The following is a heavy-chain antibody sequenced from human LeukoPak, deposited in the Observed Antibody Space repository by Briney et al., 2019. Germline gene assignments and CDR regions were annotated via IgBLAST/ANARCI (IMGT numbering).Heavy chain of an antibody. CDR1: GGSISSYY. D-gene: IGHD6-13*01. CDR3: ARANGAAAGIADDH. V-gene: IGHV4-59*01. CDR2: IYYSGST. Sequence: KPSETLSLTCTVSGGSISSYYWSWIRQPPGKGLEWIGYIYYSGSTNYNPSLKSRVTISVDTSKNQFSLKLSSVTAADTAVYYCARANGAAAGIADDHWGQGTLVTVSS. J-gene: IGHJ4*02.